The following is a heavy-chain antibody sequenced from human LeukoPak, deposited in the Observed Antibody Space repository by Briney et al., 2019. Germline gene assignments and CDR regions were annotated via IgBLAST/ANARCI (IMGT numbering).Heavy chain of an antibody. CDR1: GFTFSGSA. J-gene: IGHJ5*02. CDR3: TRLPPGAIGWFDP. CDR2: IRSKANNYAT. Sequence: GGSLRLSCTAAGFTFSGSAMRWVRQASGKGLEWVGRIRSKANNYATAYAASVKGRFTISRDDSKNTAYLQMNSLKTEDTAVYYCTRLPPGAIGWFDPWGQGTLVTVSS. D-gene: IGHD2-2*01. V-gene: IGHV3-73*01.